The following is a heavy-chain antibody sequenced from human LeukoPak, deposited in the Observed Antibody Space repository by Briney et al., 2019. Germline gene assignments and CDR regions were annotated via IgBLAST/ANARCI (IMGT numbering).Heavy chain of an antibody. CDR2: IYYSGST. D-gene: IGHD3-10*01. V-gene: IGHV4-39*07. CDR3: ARRTYGSGTENWFDP. Sequence: SETLSLTCTVSGGSISSSSYYWGWIRQPPGKGLEWIGSIYYSGSTYYNPSLKSRVTISVDTSKNQFSLKLSSVTAADTALYYCARRTYGSGTENWFDPWGQGTLVTVSS. CDR1: GGSISSSSYY. J-gene: IGHJ5*02.